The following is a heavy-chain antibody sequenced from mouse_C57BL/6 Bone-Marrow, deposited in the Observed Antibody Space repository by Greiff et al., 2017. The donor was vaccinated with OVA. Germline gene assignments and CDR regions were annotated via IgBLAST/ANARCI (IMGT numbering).Heavy chain of an antibody. Sequence: QVQLQQPGAELVKPGASVKLSCKASGYTFTSYWMQWVKQRPGQGLEWIGEIDPSDSYTNYNQKFKGKATLTVDTSSSTAYMQLSSLTSEDSAVYYCARRKFITTVVAEYFDVWGTGTTVTVSS. V-gene: IGHV1-50*01. CDR2: IDPSDSYT. J-gene: IGHJ1*03. D-gene: IGHD1-1*01. CDR3: ARRKFITTVVAEYFDV. CDR1: GYTFTSYW.